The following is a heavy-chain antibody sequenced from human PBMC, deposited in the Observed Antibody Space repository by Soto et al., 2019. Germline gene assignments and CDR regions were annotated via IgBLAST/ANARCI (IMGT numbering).Heavy chain of an antibody. CDR3: ARLTGDLSS. J-gene: IGHJ4*02. CDR2: ISSSSSTI. Sequence: GGSLRLSCAASGFTFSSYSMNWVRQAPGKGLEWVSYISSSSSTIYYADSVKGRFTISRDNAKNSLYLQMNSLRAEDTAVYYCARLTGDLSSWGQGTLVTVSS. V-gene: IGHV3-48*04. D-gene: IGHD7-27*01. CDR1: GFTFSSYS.